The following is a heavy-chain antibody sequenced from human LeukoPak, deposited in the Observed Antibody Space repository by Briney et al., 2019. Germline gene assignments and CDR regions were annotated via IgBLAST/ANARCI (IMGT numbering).Heavy chain of an antibody. CDR3: ARHGSVAAAGDNWFDP. V-gene: IGHV4-4*09. CDR2: IYTSGST. J-gene: IGHJ5*02. Sequence: SETLSLTCTVSGGSISSYYWSLIRQPPGKGLEWIGYIYTSGSTNYNPSLKSRVTISVATSKNQFSLKLNSVTAADTAVYYCARHGSVAAAGDNWFDPWGQGTLVTVSS. D-gene: IGHD6-13*01. CDR1: GGSISSYY.